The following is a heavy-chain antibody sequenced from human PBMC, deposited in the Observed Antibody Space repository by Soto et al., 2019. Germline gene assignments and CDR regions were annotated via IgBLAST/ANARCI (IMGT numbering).Heavy chain of an antibody. V-gene: IGHV4-30-4*01. CDR2: IYYIGST. D-gene: IGHD6-25*01. J-gene: IGHJ4*02. CDR3: ARASGNEGNPLFDY. CDR1: GGSISSGDYY. Sequence: QVQLQESGPGLVKPSQTLSLTCTVSGGSISSGDYYWSWIRQPPGKGLEWIWYIYYIGSTYYNPSLKSRVTISAATSKNQFSLKVSSVTAADTAVYYCARASGNEGNPLFDYWGQGTLVTVSS.